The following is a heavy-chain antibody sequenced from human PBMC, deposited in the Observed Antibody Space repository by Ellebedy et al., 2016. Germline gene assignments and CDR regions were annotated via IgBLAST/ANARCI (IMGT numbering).Heavy chain of an antibody. CDR1: GFTFSSYG. Sequence: GGSLRLXCAASGFTFSSYGMHWVRQAPGKGLEWVAVISYDGSNKYYADSVKGRFTISRDNSKNTLYLQINSLRAEDTAVYYCAKDPLMVRGVITHYYYYGMDVWGQGTTVTVSS. CDR2: ISYDGSNK. D-gene: IGHD3-10*01. CDR3: AKDPLMVRGVITHYYYYGMDV. J-gene: IGHJ6*02. V-gene: IGHV3-30*18.